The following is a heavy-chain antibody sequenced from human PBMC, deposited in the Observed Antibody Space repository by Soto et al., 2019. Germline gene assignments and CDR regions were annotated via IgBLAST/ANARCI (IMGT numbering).Heavy chain of an antibody. J-gene: IGHJ6*02. D-gene: IGHD4-17*01. CDR2: LSGSGGST. CDR1: GFTFSSYA. CDR3: AKDTAEAGYYSGMDL. V-gene: IGHV3-23*01. Sequence: GGSLRLSCAASGFTFSSYAMNWVRQAPGKGLECVSTLSGSGGSTYYADSVKGRFTISRDNSNNTLYLQMNSLTAEDTAVYYCAKDTAEAGYYSGMDLWGQGTTVTVSS.